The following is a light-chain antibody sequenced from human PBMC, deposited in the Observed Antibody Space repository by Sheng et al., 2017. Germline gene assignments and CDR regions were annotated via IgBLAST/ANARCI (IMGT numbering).Light chain of an antibody. Sequence: SYELTQPPSLSVAPGQTARITCGGNHIGSKSVHWYQQQPGQAPVLVVYDDRDRPSGIPERFSGSNSGNTATLTISRVEAGDEADYYCQVWDSSSDHYVFGTGTKVTVL. CDR3: QVWDSSSDHYV. CDR2: DDR. V-gene: IGLV3-21*02. J-gene: IGLJ1*01. CDR1: HIGSKS.